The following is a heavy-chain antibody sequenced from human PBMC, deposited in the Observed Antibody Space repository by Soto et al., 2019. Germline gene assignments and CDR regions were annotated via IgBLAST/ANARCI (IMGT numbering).Heavy chain of an antibody. Sequence: ASVKVSCKASRYTLSSYDIIWVRQAPGHGLEWMGWLNPNRGNTGYAQRFQGRVTMTSNTSISTAYMELTSLRFEDTAVYYCARGDRKLEPTVGPPWGNGTLVTVFS. CDR2: LNPNRGNT. CDR1: RYTLSSYD. CDR3: ARGDRKLEPTVGPP. D-gene: IGHD1-1*01. V-gene: IGHV1-8*01. J-gene: IGHJ5*02.